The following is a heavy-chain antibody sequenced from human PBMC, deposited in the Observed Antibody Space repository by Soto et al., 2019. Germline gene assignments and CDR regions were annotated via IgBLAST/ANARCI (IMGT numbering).Heavy chain of an antibody. CDR1: GGSISSGGYY. J-gene: IGHJ4*02. V-gene: IGHV4-31*03. CDR2: IYYSGST. Sequence: ASETLSLTCTVSGGSISSGGYYWSWIRQHPGKGLEWIGYIYYSGSTYYNPSLKSRVTISVDTSKNQFSLKLSSVTAADTAVYYCARAPWFGELSQYYFDYWGQGTLVTVSS. CDR3: ARAPWFGELSQYYFDY. D-gene: IGHD3-10*01.